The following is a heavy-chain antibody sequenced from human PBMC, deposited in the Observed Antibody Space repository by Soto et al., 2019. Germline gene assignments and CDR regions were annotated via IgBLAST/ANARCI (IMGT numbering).Heavy chain of an antibody. Sequence: GGSLRLSCAASGFTFGSYAMHWVRQAPGKGLEWVAVISDDGRNKYYADSVKGRFTISRDNSENTVWLQMSSLKSEDTAVYYCARDPIITTVVVIMRGLELDYWGQGTLVTVSS. CDR1: GFTFGSYA. CDR3: ARDPIITTVVVIMRGLELDY. D-gene: IGHD3-22*01. J-gene: IGHJ4*02. CDR2: ISDDGRNK. V-gene: IGHV3-30*19.